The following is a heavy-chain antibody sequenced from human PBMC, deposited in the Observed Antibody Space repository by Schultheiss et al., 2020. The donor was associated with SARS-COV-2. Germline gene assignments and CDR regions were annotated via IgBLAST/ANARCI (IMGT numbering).Heavy chain of an antibody. Sequence: GGSLRLSCAASGFTFSSYGMHWVRQAPGKGLEWVAVISYDGSNKYYADSVKGRFTVSRDNANRSLHLQMNSLRIDDMALYICVKDRGDGYSTGWKGFDLWGQGTLVTVSS. D-gene: IGHD5-24*01. V-gene: IGHV3-30*18. CDR2: ISYDGSNK. CDR3: VKDRGDGYSTGWKGFDL. CDR1: GFTFSSYG. J-gene: IGHJ4*02.